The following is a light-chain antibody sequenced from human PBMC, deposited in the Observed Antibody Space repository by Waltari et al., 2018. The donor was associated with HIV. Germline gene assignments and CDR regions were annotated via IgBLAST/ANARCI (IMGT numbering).Light chain of an antibody. CDR3: LQTSAFPLT. J-gene: IGKJ4*01. CDR1: QSIGTS. Sequence: IQMNQSPSLLSASVGDKVTITCRASQSIGTSLVWYQQKPGKAPNLLIFDASALQGGVPSRFSGSTSGTTFTLSIANFQPEDSATYFCLQTSAFPLTFGGGTKVDI. CDR2: DAS. V-gene: IGKV1-12*01.